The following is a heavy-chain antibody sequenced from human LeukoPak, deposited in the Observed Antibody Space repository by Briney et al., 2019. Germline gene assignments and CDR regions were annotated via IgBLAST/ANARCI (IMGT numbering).Heavy chain of an antibody. J-gene: IGHJ2*01. Sequence: ASVKVSCKASGYTFTGYYMHWVRQAPGQGLEWMGWINPNSGGTNYAQKFQGWVTMTRDTSISTAYMELSRLRSDDTAVYYCAREEIAAAANHWYFDLWGRGTLVTVSS. CDR1: GYTFTGYY. V-gene: IGHV1-2*04. D-gene: IGHD6-13*01. CDR3: AREEIAAAANHWYFDL. CDR2: INPNSGGT.